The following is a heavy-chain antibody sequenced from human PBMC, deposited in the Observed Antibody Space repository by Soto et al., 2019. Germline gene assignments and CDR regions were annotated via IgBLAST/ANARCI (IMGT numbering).Heavy chain of an antibody. Sequence: QVQLQQWGAGLLKPSETLSLTCAVYGGSFSGYYWSWIRQPPGKGLEWIGEINHSGSTNYNPSLKSRVTISVDTSKNQFSLKLSSVTAADTAVYYCASGGTRGYSYVFSSLNYFDYWGQGTLVTVSS. V-gene: IGHV4-34*01. CDR1: GGSFSGYY. CDR2: INHSGST. CDR3: ASGGTRGYSYVFSSLNYFDY. D-gene: IGHD5-18*01. J-gene: IGHJ4*02.